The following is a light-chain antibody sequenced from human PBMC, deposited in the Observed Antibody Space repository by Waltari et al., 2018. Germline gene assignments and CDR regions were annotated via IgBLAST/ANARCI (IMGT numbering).Light chain of an antibody. CDR3: SSYTSSSTSWV. CDR2: EVS. V-gene: IGLV2-14*01. Sequence: LTQPPSVSVAPGQSITISCTGTSSDVGGYNYVSWYQQHPGKAPKLMIYEVSNRPSGVSNRFSGSKSGNTASLTISGLQAEDEADYYCSSYTSSSTSWVFGGGTKLTVL. CDR1: SSDVGGYNY. J-gene: IGLJ3*02.